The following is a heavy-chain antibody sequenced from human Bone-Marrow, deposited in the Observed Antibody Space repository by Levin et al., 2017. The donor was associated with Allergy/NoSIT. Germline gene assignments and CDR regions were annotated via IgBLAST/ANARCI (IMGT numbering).Heavy chain of an antibody. CDR3: AITFCTTTTCYFAFDI. J-gene: IGHJ3*02. CDR2: IYESGNT. CDR1: GGSISSTNYY. V-gene: IGHV4-39*02. D-gene: IGHD2-2*01. Sequence: PSETLSLTCSVSGGSISSTNYYWGWIRQPPGKGLEWIATIYESGNTYSNPSLKSRVTMSVDSSNKHLSLKLSSVTAADTAVYYCAITFCTTTTCYFAFDIWGRGTMVTVSS.